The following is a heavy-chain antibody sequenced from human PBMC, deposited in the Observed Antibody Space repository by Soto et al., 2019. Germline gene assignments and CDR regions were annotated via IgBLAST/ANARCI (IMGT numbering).Heavy chain of an antibody. J-gene: IGHJ4*02. Sequence: SETLSLTCAVSGGSISSSNWWSWVRQPPGKGLEWIGEIYHSGSTNYNPSLKSRVTISVDKSKNQFSLKLSSVTAADTAVYYCASGTYYDILTGSSSSFDYWGQGTLVTVSS. CDR1: GGSISSSNW. V-gene: IGHV4-4*02. D-gene: IGHD3-9*01. CDR2: IYHSGST. CDR3: ASGTYYDILTGSSSSFDY.